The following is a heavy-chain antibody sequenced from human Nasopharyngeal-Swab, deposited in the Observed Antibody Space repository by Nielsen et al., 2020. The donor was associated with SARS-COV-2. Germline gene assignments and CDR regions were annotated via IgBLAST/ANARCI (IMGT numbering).Heavy chain of an antibody. V-gene: IGHV1-69*13. Sequence: SVKVSCKASGYTFTSYGISWVRRAPGQGLEWMGGIIPIFGTANYAQKFQGRVTITADESTSTAYMELSSLRSEDTAVYYCAIYYDSSGYYPYFDYWGQGTLVTVSS. CDR3: AIYYDSSGYYPYFDY. CDR1: GYTFTSYG. D-gene: IGHD3-22*01. J-gene: IGHJ4*02. CDR2: IIPIFGTA.